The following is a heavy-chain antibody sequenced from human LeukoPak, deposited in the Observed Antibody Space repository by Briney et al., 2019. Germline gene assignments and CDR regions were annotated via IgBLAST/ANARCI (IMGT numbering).Heavy chain of an antibody. CDR2: ILSDGSKE. CDR1: GFTFSSYG. D-gene: IGHD3-10*01. V-gene: IGHV3-33*01. Sequence: GGSLRLSCAASGFTFSSYGMHWVRQAPGKGLEWVAVILSDGSKEFYADSVKGRFTISRDNAKNSLYLQMSSLRAEDTAVYCCARDSGRFYDIGLVHDAFDVWGQGTMVTVSS. CDR3: ARDSGRFYDIGLVHDAFDV. J-gene: IGHJ3*01.